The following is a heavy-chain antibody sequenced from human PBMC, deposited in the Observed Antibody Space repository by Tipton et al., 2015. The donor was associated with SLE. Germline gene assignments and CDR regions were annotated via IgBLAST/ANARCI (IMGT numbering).Heavy chain of an antibody. CDR3: AGGLLWFRELRY. D-gene: IGHD3-10*01. J-gene: IGHJ4*02. CDR2: ISYDGSNK. V-gene: IGHV3-30*04. CDR1: GFTFSSYA. Sequence: SLRLSCAASGFTFSSYAMHWVRQAPGKGLEWVAVISYDGSNKYYADSVKGRFTISRDNSKNTLYLQMNSLRAEDTAVYYCAGGLLWFRELRYWGQGTLVTVSS.